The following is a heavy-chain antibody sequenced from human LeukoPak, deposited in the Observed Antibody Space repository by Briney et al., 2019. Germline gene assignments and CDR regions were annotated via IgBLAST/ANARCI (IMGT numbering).Heavy chain of an antibody. Sequence: GGSLRLSCAASGFTFSTYWMSWVRQAPGKGLEWVANIKQDGSEKYYVDSVKGRFAISRDNAKNSLFLQMNTLRVEDTAVYYCAKDPLPTVVSPVAASSGQGTLVTVFS. J-gene: IGHJ5*02. D-gene: IGHD4-23*01. CDR3: AKDPLPTVVSPVAAS. CDR2: IKQDGSEK. CDR1: GFTFSTYW. V-gene: IGHV3-7*01.